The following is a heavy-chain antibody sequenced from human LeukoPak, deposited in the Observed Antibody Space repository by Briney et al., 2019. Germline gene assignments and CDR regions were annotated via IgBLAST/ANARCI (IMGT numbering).Heavy chain of an antibody. J-gene: IGHJ4*02. CDR1: GGSINSYY. CDR2: IYYSGST. D-gene: IGHD3-10*01. Sequence: SETLSLTCIVSGGSINSYYWSWIRQPAGKGLEWIGSIYYSGSTYYNPSLKSRVTISVDTSKNQFSLKLSSVTAADTAVYYCARTRYYYNSRSYGAPYYFDYWGQGTLVTVSS. V-gene: IGHV4-59*05. CDR3: ARTRYYYNSRSYGAPYYFDY.